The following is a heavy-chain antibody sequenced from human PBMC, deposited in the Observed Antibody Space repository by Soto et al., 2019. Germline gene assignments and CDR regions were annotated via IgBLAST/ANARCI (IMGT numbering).Heavy chain of an antibody. J-gene: IGHJ4*02. Sequence: QVQLVQSGAEVKKPGASVKVSCKASGYTFTGYYMHWVRQAPGQGLEWMGWINPNSGGTNYAQKFQGWVTMTRDTSISTAYMELSRLRSDDTAVYDGARKVRWDETIFDYWGQGTLVTVSS. CDR3: ARKVRWDETIFDY. CDR1: GYTFTGYY. CDR2: INPNSGGT. V-gene: IGHV1-2*04. D-gene: IGHD4-17*01.